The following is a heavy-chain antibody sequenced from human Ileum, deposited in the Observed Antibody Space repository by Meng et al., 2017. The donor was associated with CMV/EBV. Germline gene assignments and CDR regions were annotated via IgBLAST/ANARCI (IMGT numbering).Heavy chain of an antibody. Sequence: SCTVSGGSISSYYWSWIRQPPGKGLEWIGYIYYSGSTNYNPSLKSRVTISVDTSKNQFSLKLSSVTAADTAVYYCARGYLYCSSTSCLDYWGQGTRVTVSS. V-gene: IGHV4-59*01. D-gene: IGHD2-2*01. CDR3: ARGYLYCSSTSCLDY. J-gene: IGHJ4*01. CDR1: GGSISSYY. CDR2: IYYSGST.